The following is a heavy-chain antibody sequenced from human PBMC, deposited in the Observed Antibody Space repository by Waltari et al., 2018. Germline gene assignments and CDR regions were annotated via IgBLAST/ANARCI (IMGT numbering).Heavy chain of an antibody. J-gene: IGHJ4*02. V-gene: IGHV4-4*09. CDR2: IYTSGGT. Sequence: QVQLQESGPGLVKPSETLSLTCTVSGGSISSYYWSWIRQPPGKGLEWIGYIYTSGGTNYNPPLKSRVTISVDTSKNQFSLKLSSVTAADTAVYYCASSPNYYDSSGLQPHFDYWGQGTLVTVSS. CDR1: GGSISSYY. D-gene: IGHD3-22*01. CDR3: ASSPNYYDSSGLQPHFDY.